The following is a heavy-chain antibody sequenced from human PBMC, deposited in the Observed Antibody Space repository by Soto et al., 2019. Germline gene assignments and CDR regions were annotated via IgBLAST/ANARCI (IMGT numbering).Heavy chain of an antibody. CDR2: INHSGST. CDR1: GGSFSGYY. V-gene: IGHV4-34*01. CDR3: ARGGGTMVRGVRWFDP. J-gene: IGHJ5*02. D-gene: IGHD3-10*01. Sequence: QVQLQQWGAGLLKPSETLSLTCAVYGGSFSGYYWSWIRQPPGKGLEWIGEINHSGSTNYNPSLKSRVTISXXTXKXXFSLKLSSVTAADTAVNYCARGGGTMVRGVRWFDPWGQGTLVTVSS.